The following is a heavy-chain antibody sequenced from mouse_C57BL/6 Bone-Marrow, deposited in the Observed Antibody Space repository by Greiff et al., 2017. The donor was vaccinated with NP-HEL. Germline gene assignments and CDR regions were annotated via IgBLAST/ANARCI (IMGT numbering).Heavy chain of an antibody. CDR2: IRLKSDNYAT. Sequence: EVKLVESGGGLVQPGGSMKLSCVASGFTFSNYWMNWVRQSPEKGLEWVAQIRLKSDNYATHYAESVKGRFTISRDDSKSSVYLQMNNLRAEDTGIYYCTGEGPYYGSTFAYWGQGTLVTVSA. V-gene: IGHV6-3*01. CDR1: GFTFSNYW. CDR3: TGEGPYYGSTFAY. D-gene: IGHD1-1*01. J-gene: IGHJ3*01.